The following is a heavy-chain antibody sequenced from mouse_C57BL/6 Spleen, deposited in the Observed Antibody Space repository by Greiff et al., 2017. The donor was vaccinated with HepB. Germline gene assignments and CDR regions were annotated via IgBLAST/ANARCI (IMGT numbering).Heavy chain of an antibody. V-gene: IGHV1-64*01. CDR1: GYTFTSYW. Sequence: QVQLQQPGAELVKPGASVKLSCKASGYTFTSYWMHWVKQRPGQGLEWIGMIHPNSGSTNYNEKFKSKATLTVDKSSSTAYMQLGSLTSEDSAVYYCARDYYGSSYYFDYWGQGTTLTVSS. D-gene: IGHD1-1*01. J-gene: IGHJ2*01. CDR2: IHPNSGST. CDR3: ARDYYGSSYYFDY.